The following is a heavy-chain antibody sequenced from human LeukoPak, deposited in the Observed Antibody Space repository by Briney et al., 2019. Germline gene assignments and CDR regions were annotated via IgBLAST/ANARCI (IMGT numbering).Heavy chain of an antibody. D-gene: IGHD1-26*01. Sequence: PSETLSLTCTVSGGSVSSSFYYWGWIRRPPGKGLEWIGSMYFSGSTHYNPSLKSRVTISVDTSKNQFSLKLTSVTAADTAVYYCANAASYSVDYWGQGTLVTVSS. CDR3: ANAASYSVDY. CDR1: GGSVSSSFYY. CDR2: MYFSGST. V-gene: IGHV4-39*01. J-gene: IGHJ4*02.